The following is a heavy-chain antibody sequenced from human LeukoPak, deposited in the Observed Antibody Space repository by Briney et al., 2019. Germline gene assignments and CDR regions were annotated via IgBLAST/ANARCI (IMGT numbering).Heavy chain of an antibody. CDR2: FDPADGET. V-gene: IGHV1-24*01. CDR3: ATDLYGDYVDY. J-gene: IGHJ4*02. CDR1: GYTLTELS. D-gene: IGHD4-17*01. Sequence: ASVKVSCKVSGYTLTELSMHWVRQAPGKGRGWRGGFDPADGETIYAQKFQGRVTMNEDTSTDTAYMELSSLRSEDTAVYYCATDLYGDYVDYWGQGTLVTVSS.